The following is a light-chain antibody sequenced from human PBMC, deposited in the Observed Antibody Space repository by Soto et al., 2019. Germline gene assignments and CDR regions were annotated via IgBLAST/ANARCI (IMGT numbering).Light chain of an antibody. CDR2: EVT. J-gene: IGLJ2*01. CDR3: GSYASATLI. CDR1: NSDIGAYDY. V-gene: IGLV2-14*01. Sequence: SVLTQPASVSGSPGQSITISCTGSNSDIGAYDYVSWYQQHPGKPPTLLIYEVTFRPSGVPNRFSGSKSGNTATLTISGLLTEDEADYYCGSYASATLIFGGGTKVTVL.